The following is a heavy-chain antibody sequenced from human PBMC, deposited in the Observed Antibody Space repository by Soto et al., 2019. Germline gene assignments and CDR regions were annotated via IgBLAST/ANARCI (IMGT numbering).Heavy chain of an antibody. CDR3: ARARWYDAFDV. V-gene: IGHV4-38-2*01. CDR2: LSQSGGT. Sequence: PSETLSLTCDVSGYSISNIIYWGWIRRPPGKGLEWIGSLSQSGGTYRNPSLKSRVTISVDMSKNQFSLKLNSVTAADTAVYYCARARWYDAFDVWGQGTVVTVSS. CDR1: GYSISNIIY. D-gene: IGHD2-15*01. J-gene: IGHJ3*01.